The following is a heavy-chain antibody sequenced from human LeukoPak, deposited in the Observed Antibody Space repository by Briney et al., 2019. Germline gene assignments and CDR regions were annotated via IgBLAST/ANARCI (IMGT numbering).Heavy chain of an antibody. CDR3: ARDLYYDFWSGFDNWFDP. Sequence: PSETLSLICTVSGGSISSYYWSWIRQPPGKGLEWIGYIYYSGSTNYNPSLKSRVTISVDTSKNQFSLKLSSVTAADTAVYYCARDLYYDFWSGFDNWFDPWGQGTLVTVSS. CDR1: GGSISSYY. V-gene: IGHV4-59*13. J-gene: IGHJ5*02. CDR2: IYYSGST. D-gene: IGHD3-3*01.